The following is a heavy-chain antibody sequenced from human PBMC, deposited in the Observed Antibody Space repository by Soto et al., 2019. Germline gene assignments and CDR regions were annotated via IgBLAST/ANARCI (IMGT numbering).Heavy chain of an antibody. CDR3: ARAVAVPADFDY. D-gene: IGHD5-12*01. V-gene: IGHV1-3*05. Sequence: QVQLVQSGAEEKKPGASVKVSCKASGYTFTGYAMHWVRQAPGQSLEWMGWINAGNGNTKYSQRFQSRVTITRDTSASTAYMELSSLRSEDTAVYYCARAVAVPADFDYWGQGTLVTVSS. J-gene: IGHJ4*02. CDR2: INAGNGNT. CDR1: GYTFTGYA.